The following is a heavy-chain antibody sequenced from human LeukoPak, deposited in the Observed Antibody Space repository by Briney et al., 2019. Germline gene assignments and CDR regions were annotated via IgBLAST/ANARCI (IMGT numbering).Heavy chain of an antibody. CDR3: AKELTLLDYGRGYYYYGLDV. Sequence: GGSLRLSCAASGFTFSSYGMSWVRQAPGKGLEWVSAIGGRDGSTYYADSVKGRFTISRDNSKNTLYVQMNSLSADDTAVYHCAKELTLLDYGRGYYYYGLDVWGQGTTLTVSS. D-gene: IGHD4-17*01. V-gene: IGHV3-23*01. CDR1: GFTFSSYG. CDR2: IGGRDGST. J-gene: IGHJ6*02.